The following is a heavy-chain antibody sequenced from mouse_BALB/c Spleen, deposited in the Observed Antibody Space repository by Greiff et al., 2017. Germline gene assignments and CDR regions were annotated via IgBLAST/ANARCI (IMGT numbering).Heavy chain of an antibody. V-gene: IGHV1-87*01. J-gene: IGHJ2*01. CDR2: IYPGDGDT. CDR3: ARDSSGDY. CDR1: GYTFTSYW. Sequence: QVQLKESGAELARPGASVKLSCKASGYTFTSYWMQWVKQRPGQGLEWIGAIYPGDGDTRYTQKFKGKATLTADKSSSTAYMQLSSLASEDSAVYYCARDSSGDYWGQGTTLTVSS. D-gene: IGHD1-1*01.